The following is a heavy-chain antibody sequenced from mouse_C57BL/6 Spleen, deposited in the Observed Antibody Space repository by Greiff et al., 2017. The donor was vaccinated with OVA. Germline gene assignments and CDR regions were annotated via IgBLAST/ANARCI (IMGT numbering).Heavy chain of an antibody. CDR3: ASDWDMNWYFDV. D-gene: IGHD4-1*01. CDR1: GYTFTSYW. V-gene: IGHV1-55*01. Sequence: QVQLQQPGAELVKPGASVKMSCKASGYTFTSYWITWVKQRPGQGLEWIGDIYPGSGSTNYNEKFKSKATLTVDTSPSTAYMQLSSLTSEDSAVYYCASDWDMNWYFDVWGTGTTVTVSS. J-gene: IGHJ1*03. CDR2: IYPGSGST.